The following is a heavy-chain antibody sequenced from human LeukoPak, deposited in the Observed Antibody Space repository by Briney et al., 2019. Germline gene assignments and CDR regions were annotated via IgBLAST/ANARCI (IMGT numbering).Heavy chain of an antibody. Sequence: PGGSLRLSCAASGFTVSNNYMTWVRQAPGKGLEWVSLISTGGSPYYTDSVKSRFTISRDNSKNTLFLQMNSLRAEDTAVYYCVRGFRGYSFEYWGQGTLVTVSS. CDR2: ISTGGSP. CDR1: GFTVSNNY. V-gene: IGHV3-53*01. J-gene: IGHJ4*02. CDR3: VRGFRGYSFEY.